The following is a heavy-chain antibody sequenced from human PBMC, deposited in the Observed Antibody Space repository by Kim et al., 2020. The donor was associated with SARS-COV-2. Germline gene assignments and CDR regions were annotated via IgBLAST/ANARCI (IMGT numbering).Heavy chain of an antibody. CDR3: VKEVTIPGTGEY. V-gene: IGHV3-23*01. J-gene: IGHJ4*02. CDR2: ISGGGDRR. D-gene: IGHD3-16*01. Sequence: GGSLRLSCAASGFVFSGYAMTWVRQAPGKGLERISVISGGGDRRDYADSVKGRFAISRDNSNDMLYLQVNSLRAADTAVYYCVKEVTIPGTGEYWGQGTQVTVSS. CDR1: GFVFSGYA.